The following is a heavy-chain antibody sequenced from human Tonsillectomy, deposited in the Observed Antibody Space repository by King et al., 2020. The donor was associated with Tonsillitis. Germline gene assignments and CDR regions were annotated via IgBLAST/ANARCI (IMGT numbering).Heavy chain of an antibody. CDR1: GFTFSNYA. CDR2: ISGSGGCT. D-gene: IGHD5-12*01. CDR3: AKDKVATMPRDAFDF. Sequence: QLVQSGGGLVQPGGSLRLSCAASGFTFSNYAMSWVRQAPGKGLEWVSGISGSGGCTYSADSVKGRFPISRDNSKNKLYLQMESLRSEDTAVYYCAKDKVATMPRDAFDFWGQGTMVTVSS. J-gene: IGHJ3*01. V-gene: IGHV3-23*04.